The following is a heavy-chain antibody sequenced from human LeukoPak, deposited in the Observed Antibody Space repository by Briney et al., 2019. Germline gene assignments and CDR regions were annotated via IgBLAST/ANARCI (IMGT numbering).Heavy chain of an antibody. CDR2: IYSGGST. J-gene: IGHJ5*02. CDR1: GFTFSIYA. CDR3: ARSWFDP. V-gene: IGHV3-53*05. Sequence: GGSLRLSCAASGFTFSIYAMNWVRQTPGKGLEWVSVIYSGGSTYYADSVKGRFTISRDKSKNTVYLQMNSLRFEDTAMYYCARSWFDPWGQGTLVTVSS.